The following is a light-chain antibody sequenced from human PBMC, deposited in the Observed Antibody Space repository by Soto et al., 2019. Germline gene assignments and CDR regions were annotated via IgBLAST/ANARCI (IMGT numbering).Light chain of an antibody. CDR3: LQHNSFPLT. CDR1: QGIGND. J-gene: IGKJ4*01. V-gene: IGKV1-17*01. Sequence: DIQMTQSPSSLSASVGDRVTITCRASQGIGNDLGWYQQIPGKAPKRLIYAASTLQSGVPSRFSGSRSGTEFTLTISSLQPEDSATYYCLQHNSFPLTFGGGTKVEIK. CDR2: AAS.